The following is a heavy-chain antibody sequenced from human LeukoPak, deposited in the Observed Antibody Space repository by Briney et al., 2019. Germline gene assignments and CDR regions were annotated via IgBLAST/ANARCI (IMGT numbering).Heavy chain of an antibody. V-gene: IGHV3-30*04. J-gene: IGHJ4*02. CDR2: ISYDGSNK. CDR1: GFTFSSYA. CDR3: AREVWPYYFDY. Sequence: GGSLGLSCAASGFTFSSYAMHWVRQAPGKGLEWVAVISYDGSNKYYADSVKGRFTISRDNSKNTLYLQMNSLRAEDTAVYYCAREVWPYYFDYWGQGTLVTVSS.